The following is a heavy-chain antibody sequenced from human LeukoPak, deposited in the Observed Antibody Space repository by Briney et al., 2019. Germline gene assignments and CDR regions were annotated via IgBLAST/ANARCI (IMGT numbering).Heavy chain of an antibody. J-gene: IGHJ4*02. CDR3: ARVEMATIGEGFDY. D-gene: IGHD5-24*01. Sequence: KPSETLSLTCTVSGGSISSYYWSWIRQPPGKGLEWIGYIYYSGSTNYNPSLKGRVTISVDTSKNQFSLKLSSVTAADTAVYCCARVEMATIGEGFDYWGQGTLVTVSS. CDR2: IYYSGST. CDR1: GGSISSYY. V-gene: IGHV4-59*01.